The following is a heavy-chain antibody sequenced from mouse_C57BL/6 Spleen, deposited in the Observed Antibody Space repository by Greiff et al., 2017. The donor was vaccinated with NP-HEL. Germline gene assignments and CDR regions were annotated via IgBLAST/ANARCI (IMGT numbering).Heavy chain of an antibody. CDR3: AIYDGYYTLFAY. Sequence: EVQLQESGPELVKPGASVKISCKASGYSFTGYYMNWVKQSPEKSLEWIGEINPSTGGTTYNQKFKAKATLTVDKSSSTAYMQLKSLTSEDSAVYYCAIYDGYYTLFAYWGQGTLVTVSA. V-gene: IGHV1-42*01. CDR1: GYSFTGYY. J-gene: IGHJ3*01. D-gene: IGHD2-3*01. CDR2: INPSTGGT.